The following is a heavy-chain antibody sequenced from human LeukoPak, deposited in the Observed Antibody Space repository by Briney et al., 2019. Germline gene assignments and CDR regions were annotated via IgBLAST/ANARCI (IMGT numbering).Heavy chain of an antibody. Sequence: GRSLRLSCAASGFTFSSYGMHWVRQAPGKGLEWVAVISYDGSNKYYADSVKGRFTISRDNSKNTLYLQMNSLRAEDTAVYYCAKDRGGYCSSTSCPRSRYYYGMDVWGQGTTVTVSS. D-gene: IGHD2-2*03. CDR1: GFTFSSYG. V-gene: IGHV3-30*18. CDR3: AKDRGGYCSSTSCPRSRYYYGMDV. J-gene: IGHJ6*02. CDR2: ISYDGSNK.